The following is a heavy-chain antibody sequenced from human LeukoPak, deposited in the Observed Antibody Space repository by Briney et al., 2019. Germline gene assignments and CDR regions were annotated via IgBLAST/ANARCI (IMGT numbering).Heavy chain of an antibody. V-gene: IGHV1-2*02. CDR1: GYTFTGYY. CDR2: INPNSGGT. CDR3: ARDLEGYHYGSGNYPQ. D-gene: IGHD3-10*01. J-gene: IGHJ4*01. Sequence: ASALGPSKASGYTFTGYYNHWLRQAPGQGLEWMGFINPNSGGTNYAQKFQGRVTMTRDTSISTAYMKLSSLTSDDTAVYYCARDLEGYHYGSGNYPQWGHGTPFTVSS.